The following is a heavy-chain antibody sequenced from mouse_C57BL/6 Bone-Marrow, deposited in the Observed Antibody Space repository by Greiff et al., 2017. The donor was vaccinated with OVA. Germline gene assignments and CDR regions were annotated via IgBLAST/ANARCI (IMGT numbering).Heavy chain of an antibody. CDR2: ISDGGSYT. Sequence: EVKLVKSGGGLVKPGGSLKLSCAASGFTFSSYAMSWVRQTPEKRLEWVATISDGGSYTYYPDNVKGRFTISRDNAKNNLYLQMSHLKSEDTAMYYCARDLGWLPFDYWGQGTTLTVSS. D-gene: IGHD2-2*01. CDR1: GFTFSSYA. J-gene: IGHJ2*01. V-gene: IGHV5-4*01. CDR3: ARDLGWLPFDY.